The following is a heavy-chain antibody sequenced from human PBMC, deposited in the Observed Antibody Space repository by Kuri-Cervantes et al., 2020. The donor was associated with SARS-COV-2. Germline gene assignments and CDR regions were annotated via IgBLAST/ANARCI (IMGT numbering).Heavy chain of an antibody. J-gene: IGHJ6*02. CDR1: GFTFSNAW. V-gene: IGHV3-15*01. D-gene: IGHD3-3*01. CDR2: IKSKTDGGTT. CDR3: AKDQGDFWSGYPPGYYGMDV. Sequence: GESLKISCAASGFTFSNAWMSWVRQARGRGLEWVGRIKSKTDGGTTDYAAPMKGRFTISRDDSKNTLYLQMNSLRAEDTAVYYCAKDQGDFWSGYPPGYYGMDVWGQGTMVTVSS.